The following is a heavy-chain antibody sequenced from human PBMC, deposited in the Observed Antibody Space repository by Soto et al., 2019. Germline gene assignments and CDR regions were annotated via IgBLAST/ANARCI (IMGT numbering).Heavy chain of an antibody. J-gene: IGHJ6*02. Sequence: QVQLVESGGGVVQPGRSLRLSCAASGFTFSSYGMHWVRQAPGKGLEWVAVIWYDGSNKYYADSVKGRFTISRDNSKNTLYLQMNSLRAEDTAVYYCAREGRYYYGMDVWGQGTTVTVSS. CDR3: AREGRYYYGMDV. CDR1: GFTFSSYG. D-gene: IGHD1-26*01. CDR2: IWYDGSNK. V-gene: IGHV3-33*01.